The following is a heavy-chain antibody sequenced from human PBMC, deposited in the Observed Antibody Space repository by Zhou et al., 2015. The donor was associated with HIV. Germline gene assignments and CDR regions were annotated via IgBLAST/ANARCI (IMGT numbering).Heavy chain of an antibody. D-gene: IGHD3-22*01. V-gene: IGHV1-69*06. CDR3: ARERIHYYDSSGCFDY. J-gene: IGHJ4*02. Sequence: PGQGLEWMGGIIPVLGTTHYAQRFQGRVSVTADRSTSTAYMELRSLRSEDTAVYYCARERIHYYDSSGCFDYWGQGTLVTVSS. CDR2: IIPVLGTT.